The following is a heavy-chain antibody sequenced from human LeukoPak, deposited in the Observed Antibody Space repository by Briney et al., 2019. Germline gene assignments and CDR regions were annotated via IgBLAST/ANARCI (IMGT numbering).Heavy chain of an antibody. CDR1: GYTFTSYD. V-gene: IGHV1-8*03. CDR2: MNPNSGNT. Sequence: ASVKVSCKASGYTFTSYDINWVRQATGQGLEWMGWMNPNSGNTGYAQKFQGRVTITRNTSISTAYMELSSLRSEDTAVYYCARGADGVLLWFGEFRNWFDPWGQGTLVTVSS. J-gene: IGHJ5*02. CDR3: ARGADGVLLWFGEFRNWFDP. D-gene: IGHD3-10*01.